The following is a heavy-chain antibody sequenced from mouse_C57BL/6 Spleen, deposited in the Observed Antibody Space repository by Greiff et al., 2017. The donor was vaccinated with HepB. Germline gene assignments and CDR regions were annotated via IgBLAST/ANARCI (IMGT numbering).Heavy chain of an antibody. V-gene: IGHV1-15*01. CDR1: GYTFTDYE. CDR3: TREGASWRYFDY. J-gene: IGHJ2*01. Sequence: VQLQQSGAELVRPGASVTLSCKASGYTFTDYEMHWVKQTPVHGLEWIGAIDPETGGTAYNQKFKGKAILTADKSSSTAYMELRSLTSEDSAVYYCTREGASWRYFDYWGQGTTLTVSS. CDR2: IDPETGGT.